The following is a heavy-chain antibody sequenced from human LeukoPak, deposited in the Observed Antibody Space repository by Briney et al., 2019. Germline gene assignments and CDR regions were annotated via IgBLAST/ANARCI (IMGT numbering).Heavy chain of an antibody. V-gene: IGHV3-21*01. CDR2: ISSSSSYI. D-gene: IGHD2-2*01. Sequence: GRSLRLSCAASGFTFSSYSMNWVRQAPGKGLEWVSSISSSSSYIYYADSVKGRFTISRDNAKNSLYLQMNSLRAEDTAVYYCARERVPAATLDAFDIWGQGTMVTVSS. CDR3: ARERVPAATLDAFDI. J-gene: IGHJ3*02. CDR1: GFTFSSYS.